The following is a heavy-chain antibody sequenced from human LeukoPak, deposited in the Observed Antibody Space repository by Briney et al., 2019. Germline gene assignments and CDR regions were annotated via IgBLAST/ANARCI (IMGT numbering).Heavy chain of an antibody. V-gene: IGHV4-34*01. CDR2: INHSGST. J-gene: IGHJ4*02. Sequence: SETLSLTCAVYGGSFSGYYWSWIRQPPGKGLEWIGEINHSGSTNYNLSLKSRVTISVDTSKNQFSLKLSSVTAADTAVYYCARARPRYRDYWGQGTLVTVSS. CDR1: GGSFSGYY. CDR3: ARARPRYRDY. D-gene: IGHD1-26*01.